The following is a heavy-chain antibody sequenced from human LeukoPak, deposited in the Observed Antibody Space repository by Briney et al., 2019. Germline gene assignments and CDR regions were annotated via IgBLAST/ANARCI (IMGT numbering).Heavy chain of an antibody. Sequence: GGSLRLSCAASGFTFSSYAMTWVRQAPGKGLEWVSGISGSGGITYYAESVKGRFTISRDNSKNTLYLQMNSLRAEDTAVYYCAKDLQYYDSSGYGGLDYWGQGTLVTVSS. J-gene: IGHJ4*02. D-gene: IGHD3-22*01. CDR1: GFTFSSYA. V-gene: IGHV3-23*01. CDR3: AKDLQYYDSSGYGGLDY. CDR2: ISGSGGIT.